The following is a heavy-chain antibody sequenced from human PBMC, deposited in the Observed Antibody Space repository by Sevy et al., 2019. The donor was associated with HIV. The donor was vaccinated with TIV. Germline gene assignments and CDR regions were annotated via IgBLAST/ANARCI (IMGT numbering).Heavy chain of an antibody. D-gene: IGHD6-13*01. CDR3: VRAIAAPGSY. V-gene: IGHV3-7*01. J-gene: IGHJ4*02. CDR2: IKQDGSEK. CDR1: GFTFSTYW. Sequence: GGSLRLSCVGSGFTFSTYWMTWVRQAPGKGLEWVANIKQDGSEKYYVDSVKGRFTISRDNAKNFLYLQMNSLRAEDTAMSYCVRAIAAPGSYWGQGTLVTVSS.